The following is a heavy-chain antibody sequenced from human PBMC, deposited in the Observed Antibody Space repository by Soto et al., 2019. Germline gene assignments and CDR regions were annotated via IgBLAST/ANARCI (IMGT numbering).Heavy chain of an antibody. CDR2: IYYSGST. V-gene: IGHV4-31*03. CDR3: ARVGTYYYYYGMDV. CDR1: GGSISSGGYY. D-gene: IGHD1-1*01. Sequence: QVQLQESGPGLVKPSQTLSLTCTVSGGSISSGGYYWSWIRQHPGKGLEWIGYIYYSGSTYYNPSLKSRVTISVDTSKNQFALKLSSVTAVDTAVYYCARVGTYYYYYGMDVWGQGTTVTVSS. J-gene: IGHJ6*02.